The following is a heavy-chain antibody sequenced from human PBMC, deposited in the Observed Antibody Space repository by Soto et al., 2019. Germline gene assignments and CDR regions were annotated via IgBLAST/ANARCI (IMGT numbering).Heavy chain of an antibody. CDR1: GGNPSNSA. V-gene: IGHV1-69*01. D-gene: IGHD6-19*01. Sequence: QVQLVQSGAEVKKPGSSVKVSCKAYGGNPSNSAISWVRQAPGQGLEWVGGIIPVFGIVKYAQKFQGRVTITADASTNTAYMDLGSLRSEDSALYYSASGCITVVGSLAYYSMDVSGQGTTVTVSS. CDR3: ASGCITVVGSLAYYSMDV. CDR2: IIPVFGIV. J-gene: IGHJ6*02.